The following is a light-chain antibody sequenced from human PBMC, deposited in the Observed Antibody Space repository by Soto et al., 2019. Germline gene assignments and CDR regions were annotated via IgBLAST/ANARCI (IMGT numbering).Light chain of an antibody. Sequence: EVVLTQSPDTLSLSPGETATLSCRASQSLRATYVAWYQQRPGQAPRLLIYGASFRATGIPARFSGRGSGTDFTLSISRLEPEDFAVYYCQQYVTSPRTFGQGTKVETK. CDR1: QSLRATY. V-gene: IGKV3-20*01. CDR3: QQYVTSPRT. J-gene: IGKJ1*01. CDR2: GAS.